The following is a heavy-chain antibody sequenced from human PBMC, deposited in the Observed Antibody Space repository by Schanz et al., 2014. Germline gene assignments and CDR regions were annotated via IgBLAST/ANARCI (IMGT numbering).Heavy chain of an antibody. CDR1: GFTFDDYG. J-gene: IGHJ2*01. V-gene: IGHV3-23*04. Sequence: VQLVESGGGVVQPGGSLRLSCAASGFTFDDYGMHWVRQAPGKGLEWVSSITASGDYMHYADSVKGRFTISRDNSINTLSLQMNSLSADDTAVYYCAKGQGAVINNWYFDLWGRGTLVTVSS. D-gene: IGHD2-21*01. CDR2: ITASGDYM. CDR3: AKGQGAVINNWYFDL.